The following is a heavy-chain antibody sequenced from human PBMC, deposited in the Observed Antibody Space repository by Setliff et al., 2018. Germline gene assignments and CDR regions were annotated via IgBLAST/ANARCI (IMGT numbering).Heavy chain of an antibody. CDR3: ARVGGLLVATMPFDY. Sequence: PSETLSLTCAVSGFSITNGYYWGWIRQSPGKQLEWIGNIFQSGITFYNPSLKSRVTIPLDPSQNQFSLKLRSVTAADTAVYFCARVGGLLVATMPFDYWGPGTLVTVSS. V-gene: IGHV4-38-2*01. CDR2: IFQSGIT. D-gene: IGHD5-12*01. CDR1: GFSITNGYY. J-gene: IGHJ4*02.